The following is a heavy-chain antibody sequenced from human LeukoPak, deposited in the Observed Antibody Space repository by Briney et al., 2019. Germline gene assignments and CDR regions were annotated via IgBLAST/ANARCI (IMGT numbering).Heavy chain of an antibody. CDR3: ARGESRITIFGVVKRWFDP. V-gene: IGHV1-8*03. CDR2: MNPNSGHT. Sequence: ASVKVSCKASGYTFTSYDINWVRQAPGQGLEWVGWMNPNSGHTGFAQKFQGRITFSSNTSISTAYMELSSLRSEDTAVYFCARGESRITIFGVVKRWFDPWGQGALVTVSS. D-gene: IGHD3-3*01. CDR1: GYTFTSYD. J-gene: IGHJ5*02.